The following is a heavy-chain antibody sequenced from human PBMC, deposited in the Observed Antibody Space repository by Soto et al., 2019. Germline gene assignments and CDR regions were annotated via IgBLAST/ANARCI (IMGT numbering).Heavy chain of an antibody. CDR3: ATASWYYYDSSGYP. J-gene: IGHJ5*02. Sequence: ASVKVSCKVSGYTLTELSMHWVRQAPGKGLGWMGGFDPEDGETIYAQKFQGRVTMTEDTSTDTAYMELSSLRSEDTAVYYCATASWYYYDSSGYPWGQGTLVPVSS. V-gene: IGHV1-24*01. D-gene: IGHD3-22*01. CDR1: GYTLTELS. CDR2: FDPEDGET.